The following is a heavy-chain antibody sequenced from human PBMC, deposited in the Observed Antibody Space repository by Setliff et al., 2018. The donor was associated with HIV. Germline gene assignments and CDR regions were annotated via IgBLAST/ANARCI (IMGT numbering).Heavy chain of an antibody. CDR2: IYKSGTT. CDR1: GGSVNSYH. D-gene: IGHD3-22*01. V-gene: IGHV4-59*02. Sequence: SETLSLTCSVSGGSVNSYHWSWIRQPPGKGLEWIGYIYKSGTTNYSPSLKSRATTSVDTSKNQFSLKLNTVTAADTARYYCARTFYSDTSGYRTSFAYYYMDVWGEGTTVTVSS. J-gene: IGHJ6*03. CDR3: ARTFYSDTSGYRTSFAYYYMDV.